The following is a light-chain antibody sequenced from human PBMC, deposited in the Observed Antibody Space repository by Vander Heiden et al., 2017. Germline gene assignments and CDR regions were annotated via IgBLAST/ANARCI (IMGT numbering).Light chain of an antibody. CDR3: NSRDSICNNMV. V-gene: IGLV3-19*01. CDR1: SLRSYY. J-gene: IGLJ3*02. CDR2: GKT. Sequence: SVLTQAPAVSVALGPTVRITCQGDSLRSYYASWFQQKPGQAPALVISGKTNRPSGIPDRCSDSSSGNTASLTISGAQAVDEADYYCNSRDSICNNMVFGGGTKLTVL.